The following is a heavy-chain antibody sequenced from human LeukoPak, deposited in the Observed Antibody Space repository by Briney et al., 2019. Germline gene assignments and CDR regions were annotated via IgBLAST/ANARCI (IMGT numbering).Heavy chain of an antibody. V-gene: IGHV4-4*07. J-gene: IGHJ4*02. D-gene: IGHD1-14*01. CDR1: GGSISSYY. CDR3: AKEGPEGRYYFEY. CDR2: IYTSGST. Sequence: SETLSLTCTVSGGSISSYYWSWIRQPAGKGLEWIGRIYTSGSTNYNPSLKSRVTISVDTSKNQFSLKLSSVTAADTAIYYCAKEGPEGRYYFEYWGQGNLVTVSS.